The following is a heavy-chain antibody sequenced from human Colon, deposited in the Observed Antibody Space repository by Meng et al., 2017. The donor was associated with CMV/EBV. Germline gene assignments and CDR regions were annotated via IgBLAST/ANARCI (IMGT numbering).Heavy chain of an antibody. V-gene: IGHV3-7*01. J-gene: IGHJ4*02. CDR2: IKEDGSEK. CDR1: GFTFSNYW. D-gene: IGHD4-11*01. Sequence: GGSLRLSCAASGFTFSNYWMTWLRQAPGRGLELVAHIKEDGSEKYFVGSVKGRFTISRDNAKNSLYLQMNSLRAEDTAVYYCARELYSNYVLGQPQVPSFDYWGQGTLVTVSS. CDR3: ARELYSNYVLGQPQVPSFDY.